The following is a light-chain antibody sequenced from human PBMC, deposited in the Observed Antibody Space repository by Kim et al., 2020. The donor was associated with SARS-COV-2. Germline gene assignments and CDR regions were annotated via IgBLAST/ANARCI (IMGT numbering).Light chain of an antibody. J-gene: IGKJ4*01. Sequence: DIQMTQSPSSLSASVGDRVTITCRASQGITNDLAWYQQKPGKAPKRLIYDASSLHGGVPSRFNGSGSGTEFTLTISSLQPDDFATYYCLQHHSFPLTFGGGTKVDIK. V-gene: IGKV1-17*01. CDR1: QGITND. CDR2: DAS. CDR3: LQHHSFPLT.